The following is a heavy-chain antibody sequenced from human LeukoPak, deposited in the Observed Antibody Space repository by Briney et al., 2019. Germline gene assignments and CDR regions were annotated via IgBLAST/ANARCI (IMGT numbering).Heavy chain of an antibody. CDR1: GFTFSSYD. D-gene: IGHD5-12*01. Sequence: GGSLRLSCAASGFTFSSYDMHWVRQTTGKGLEWVSAIGTAGGTYYSDSVKRRFTISRENARYSLYLQMTSLRAGDTAVYYCARNVDYYGMDVWGQGTTVTVSS. CDR3: ARNVDYYGMDV. CDR2: IGTAGGT. J-gene: IGHJ6*02. V-gene: IGHV3-13*01.